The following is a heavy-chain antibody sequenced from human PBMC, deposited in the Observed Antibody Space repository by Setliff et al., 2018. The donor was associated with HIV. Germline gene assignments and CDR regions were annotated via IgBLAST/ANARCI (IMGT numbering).Heavy chain of an antibody. CDR1: GGSITNKY. CDR2: VSSSGTT. V-gene: IGHV4-59*01. CDR3: ARVVSRREDRGTWMKLWLAPYYMDV. D-gene: IGHD3-10*01. J-gene: IGHJ6*03. Sequence: SETLSLTCTVSGGSITNKYWSWIRQPPGKGLEWLGYVSSSGTTNYTPSLESRLTISVDTSKNQVSLRLSSLTAADTAVYFCARVVSRREDRGTWMKLWLAPYYMDVWGKGTTVTVSS.